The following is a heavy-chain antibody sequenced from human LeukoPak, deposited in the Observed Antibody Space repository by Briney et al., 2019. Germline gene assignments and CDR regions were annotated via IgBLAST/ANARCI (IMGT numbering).Heavy chain of an antibody. CDR3: AKDLSSGNYLYYYGVDV. CDR2: MSYDGSNK. V-gene: IGHV3-30*18. CDR1: GFTFSSYG. D-gene: IGHD1-26*01. Sequence: GGSLRLSCAVSGFTFSSYGMHWVRQAPGKGLEWVAVMSYDGSNKNYADSVKGRFTISRDNSKNTLYLQMNSLRAEDTAVYYCAKDLSSGNYLYYYGVDVWGQGTTVTVSS. J-gene: IGHJ6*02.